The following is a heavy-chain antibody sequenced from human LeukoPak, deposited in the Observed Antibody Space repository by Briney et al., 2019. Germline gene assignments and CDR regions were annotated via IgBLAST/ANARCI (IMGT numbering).Heavy chain of an antibody. J-gene: IGHJ6*02. D-gene: IGHD6-25*01. Sequence: KPGGSLRLFCAASGFTFSDHFMTWIRQAPGKGLEWVSYISSRGITIYYADFVKGRFTISRDNAKNSLNLQINSLRADDTAVYYCARGRPYYYYAMDVWGQGTTVTVSS. CDR2: ISSRGITI. V-gene: IGHV3-11*01. CDR3: ARGRPYYYYAMDV. CDR1: GFTFSDHF.